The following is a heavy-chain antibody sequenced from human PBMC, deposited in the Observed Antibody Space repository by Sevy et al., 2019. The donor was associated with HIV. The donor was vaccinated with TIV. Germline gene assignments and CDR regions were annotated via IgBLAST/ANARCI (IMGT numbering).Heavy chain of an antibody. D-gene: IGHD3-3*01. J-gene: IGHJ6*02. CDR3: AREGVDFWSGPVDYYYGMDV. Sequence: GGSLRLSCEVSGFTFSKYWRHWVRQAPGKGLVWVSRINGDGNSPIYADSVQGRFTISRDNAKNTLFLQMNSLRAEDTGIYYCAREGVDFWSGPVDYYYGMDVWGQGTTVTVSS. V-gene: IGHV3-74*01. CDR1: GFTFSKYW. CDR2: INGDGNSP.